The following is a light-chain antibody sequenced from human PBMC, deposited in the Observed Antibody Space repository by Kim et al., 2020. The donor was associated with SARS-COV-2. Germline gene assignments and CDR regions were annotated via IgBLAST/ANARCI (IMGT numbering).Light chain of an antibody. CDR2: ANS. CDR1: TSTIGTGHD. J-gene: IGLJ2*01. CDR3: QSYDSSLSAVV. V-gene: IGLV1-40*01. Sequence: QRVTISCTGRTSTIGTGHDVHWYQQLPGTAPKLFIYANSNRPSGVPDRFSGSKSGTSASLAITGLQAEDEADYYCQSYDSSLSAVVFGGGTQLTVL.